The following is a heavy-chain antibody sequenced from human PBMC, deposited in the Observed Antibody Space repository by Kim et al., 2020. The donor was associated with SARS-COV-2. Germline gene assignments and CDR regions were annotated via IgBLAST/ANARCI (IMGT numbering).Heavy chain of an antibody. V-gene: IGHV4-59*01. CDR2: IYYSGST. Sequence: SETLSLTCTVSGGSISSYYWSWIRQPPGKGLEWIGYIYYSGSTNYNPSLKSRVTISVDTSKNQFSLKLSSVTAADTAVYYCARGRITIFGVVTPFDYWGQGTLVTVSS. D-gene: IGHD3-3*01. CDR3: ARGRITIFGVVTPFDY. J-gene: IGHJ4*02. CDR1: GGSISSYY.